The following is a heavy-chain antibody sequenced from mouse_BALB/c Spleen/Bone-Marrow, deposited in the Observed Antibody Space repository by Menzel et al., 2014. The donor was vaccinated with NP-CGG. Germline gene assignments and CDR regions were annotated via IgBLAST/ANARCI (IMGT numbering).Heavy chain of an antibody. Sequence: VQLQQSGAELVKPGASVMLSCTASGFNIKDTYMHWVKQRPEQGLGWIGRIDPANGNTKYDPKFQGKATITADTSSNTAYLQLSSLTSEDTAVYYCASYVYGYYFDYWGQGTTLTVSS. J-gene: IGHJ2*01. D-gene: IGHD2-2*01. CDR2: IDPANGNT. CDR3: ASYVYGYYFDY. CDR1: GFNIKDTY. V-gene: IGHV14-3*02.